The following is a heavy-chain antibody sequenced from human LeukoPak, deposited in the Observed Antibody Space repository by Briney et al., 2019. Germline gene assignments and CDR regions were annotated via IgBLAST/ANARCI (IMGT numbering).Heavy chain of an antibody. J-gene: IGHJ4*02. V-gene: IGHV3-23*01. CDR2: ISGSGYNT. D-gene: IGHD2-2*01. CDR1: GFTFSSYA. CDR3: AKDYIGYDQDFDY. Sequence: GGSLRLSCAASGFTFSSYAMSSVRPAPGKGLEWVSSISGSGYNTYYANSVKGRFSISRDNSKNTLDLQMNSLRAEDTAVYYCAKDYIGYDQDFDYWGQGTLVTVSS.